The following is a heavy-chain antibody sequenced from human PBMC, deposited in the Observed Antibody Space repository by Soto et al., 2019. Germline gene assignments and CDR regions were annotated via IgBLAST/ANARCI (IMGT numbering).Heavy chain of an antibody. J-gene: IGHJ6*02. CDR1: GFTFSSYA. CDR3: ARDYYRFNSGYGFSMDV. D-gene: IGHD5-12*01. V-gene: IGHV3-30-3*01. CDR2: ISYDGSNK. Sequence: QVQLVESGGGVVQPGRSLRLSCAASGFTFSSYAMQWVRQAPGKGLEWVAVISYDGSNKYYADSVNGGFTISRDNSKNTLYLQMNSLRAEDTAVYYCARDYYRFNSGYGFSMDVWGQGTTVTVSS.